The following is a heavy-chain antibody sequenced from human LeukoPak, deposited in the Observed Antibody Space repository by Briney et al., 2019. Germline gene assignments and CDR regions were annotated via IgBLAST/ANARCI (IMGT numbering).Heavy chain of an antibody. CDR1: GFTFRSSW. J-gene: IGHJ6*02. Sequence: GGSLRLSCAASGFTFRSSWMHWVRQAPGKGLVWVSRINSDGTTTGYADAAKGRFTISRDNAKNSLYLQMNSLRAEDTAVYYCARKPTYYYDSSGYSPYYYGMDVWGQGTTVTVSS. V-gene: IGHV3-74*01. CDR2: INSDGTTT. CDR3: ARKPTYYYDSSGYSPYYYGMDV. D-gene: IGHD3-22*01.